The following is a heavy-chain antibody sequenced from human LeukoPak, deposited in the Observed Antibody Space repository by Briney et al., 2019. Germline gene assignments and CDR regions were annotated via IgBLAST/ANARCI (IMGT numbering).Heavy chain of an antibody. CDR3: ASTVHGSTSDSEGYYPKWFDP. J-gene: IGHJ5*01. Sequence: GGSLRLSCAASGFIFSTYGMHWVRQSPGKGLEWVSSISTSSNYIFYTDSVKGRFNISRDNTKNSLFLDITRLRDEDTAVYYCASTVHGSTSDSEGYYPKWFDPWGQGTVVTVSS. D-gene: IGHD3-3*01. CDR1: GFIFSTYG. CDR2: ISTSSNYI. V-gene: IGHV3-21*01.